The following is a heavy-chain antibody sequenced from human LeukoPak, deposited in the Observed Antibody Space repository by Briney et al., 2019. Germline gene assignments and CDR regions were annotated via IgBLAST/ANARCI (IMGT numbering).Heavy chain of an antibody. CDR1: GLTFRNYG. Sequence: PGGSLRLSCAGSGLTFRNYGMTWVRQAPGRGLEWVAVISYDGSHKYYVDSVKGRFTISRDNSKNTLYLQMNSLRAEDTAVYYCAKGHYTDVWGKGTTVTVSS. J-gene: IGHJ6*03. CDR3: AKGHYTDV. V-gene: IGHV3-30*18. CDR2: ISYDGSHK.